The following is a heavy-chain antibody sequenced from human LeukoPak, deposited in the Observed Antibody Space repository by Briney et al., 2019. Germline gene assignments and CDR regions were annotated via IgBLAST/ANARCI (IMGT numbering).Heavy chain of an antibody. CDR1: GFTVSSNY. J-gene: IGHJ5*02. Sequence: PGGSLRLSCAASGFTVSSNYMSWVRQAPGKGLEWVSVIYSGGSTYYADSVKGRFTISRDNSKNTLYLQMNSLRAEDTAVYYCAAGKITIFGVVIMFDPWGQGTLVTVSS. V-gene: IGHV3-53*01. D-gene: IGHD3-3*01. CDR3: AAGKITIFGVVIMFDP. CDR2: IYSGGST.